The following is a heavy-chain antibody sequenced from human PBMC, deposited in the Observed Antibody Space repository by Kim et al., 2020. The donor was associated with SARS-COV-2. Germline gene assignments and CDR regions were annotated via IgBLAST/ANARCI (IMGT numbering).Heavy chain of an antibody. CDR3: ARETVVPAAAGYYYYGMDV. V-gene: IGHV3-30*04. J-gene: IGHJ6*02. D-gene: IGHD2-2*01. CDR2: ISYDGSNK. Sequence: GGSLRLSCAASGFTFSSYAMHWVRQAPGKGLEWVAVISYDGSNKYYADSVKGRFTISRENSKNKLYLQMNSLRAEETAVYYCARETVVPAAAGYYYYGMDVWGQGTTVTVSS. CDR1: GFTFSSYA.